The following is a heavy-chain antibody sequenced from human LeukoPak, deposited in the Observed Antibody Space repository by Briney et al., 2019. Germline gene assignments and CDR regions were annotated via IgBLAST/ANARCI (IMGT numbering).Heavy chain of an antibody. Sequence: SVKVSCKASGGTFSSYAISWVRQAPGQGLEWMGGIIPIFGTANYAQKFQGRVTITADESTSTAYMELSSLRSEDTAVYYCARPPSYKGSLEYYYYYGMDVWGQGTTVTVSS. CDR2: IIPIFGTA. J-gene: IGHJ6*02. D-gene: IGHD1-14*01. CDR1: GGTFSSYA. CDR3: ARPPSYKGSLEYYYYYGMDV. V-gene: IGHV1-69*01.